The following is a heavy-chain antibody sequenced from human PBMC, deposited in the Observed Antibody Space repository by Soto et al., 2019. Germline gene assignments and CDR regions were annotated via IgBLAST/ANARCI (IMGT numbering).Heavy chain of an antibody. CDR3: TKNYASIFRYFDY. CDR2: ISYDGSNK. CDR1: GFSFSSHG. D-gene: IGHD1-7*01. V-gene: IGHV3-30*18. J-gene: IGHJ4*02. Sequence: PGGSLRLSCAASGFSFSSHGMHWVRQAPGKGLEWVAVISYDGSNKYYADSVKGRFTISRDNSKNTLYLQMNSLRAEDTAVYYCTKNYASIFRYFDYWGQGTLVTVSS.